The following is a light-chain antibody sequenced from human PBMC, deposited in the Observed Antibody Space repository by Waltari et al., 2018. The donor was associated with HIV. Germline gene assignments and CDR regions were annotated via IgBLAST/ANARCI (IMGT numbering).Light chain of an antibody. J-gene: IGKJ3*01. CDR1: QDVNNW. CDR2: SAS. CDR3: QQYGSSPPFT. Sequence: DIQMTQSASSVSASVGDRVTIPCRASQDVNNWLAWYQQKPGQGPELLISSASGLQSGVPSRFSSSGSGPDFTLTISRLEPEDFAVYYCQQYGSSPPFTFGPGTKVDIK. V-gene: IGKV1-12*01.